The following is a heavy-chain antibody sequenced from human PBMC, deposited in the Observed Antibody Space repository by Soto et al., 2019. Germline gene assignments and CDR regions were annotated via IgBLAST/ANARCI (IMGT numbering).Heavy chain of an antibody. CDR1: GGSISSYY. D-gene: IGHD3-16*01. V-gene: IGHV4-59*08. J-gene: IGHJ6*02. CDR3: ARHKGGYYSGVDV. Sequence: SETLSLTCTVSGGSISSYYWSWIRQPPGKGLEWIGYIYYSGSTNYNPSLKSRVTISVDTSKNQFSLKLSSVTAADTAVYYCARHKGGYYSGVDVWGQGTTVTVSS. CDR2: IYYSGST.